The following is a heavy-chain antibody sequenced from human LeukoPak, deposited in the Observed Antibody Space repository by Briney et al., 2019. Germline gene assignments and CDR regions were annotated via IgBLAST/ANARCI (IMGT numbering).Heavy chain of an antibody. CDR3: ARLDGGYDNNYHARSFDP. CDR2: IYYSGPP. Sequence: SETLSLTCTVSGGSISSSSYYGGWIRQPPGKGLEWIGSIYYSGPPYSTPSLARPLPISVATSKNQFSLNLSSVTAADTAVYYCARLDGGYDNNYHARSFDPWGQGTLVTVSS. V-gene: IGHV4-39*07. CDR1: GGSISSSSYY. D-gene: IGHD3-9*01. J-gene: IGHJ5*02.